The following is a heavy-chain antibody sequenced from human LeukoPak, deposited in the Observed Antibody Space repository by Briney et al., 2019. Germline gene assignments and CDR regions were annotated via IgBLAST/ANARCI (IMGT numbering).Heavy chain of an antibody. CDR3: ARGYCSGGSCYFDY. J-gene: IGHJ4*02. CDR1: GGTFSSYT. V-gene: IGHV1-69*02. CDR2: IIPILGIA. D-gene: IGHD2-15*01. Sequence: ASVKVSCKASGGTFSSYTISWVRQAPGQGLGWMGRIIPILGIANYAQKFQGRVTITADKSTSTAYMELSSLRSEDTAVYYCARGYCSGGSCYFDYWGQGTLVTVSS.